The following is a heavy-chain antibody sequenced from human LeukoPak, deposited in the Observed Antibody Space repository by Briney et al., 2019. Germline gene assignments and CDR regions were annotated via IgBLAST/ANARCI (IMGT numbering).Heavy chain of an antibody. CDR1: GFTFDDYG. D-gene: IGHD6-19*01. J-gene: IGHJ4*02. CDR3: AREKSTTVADTFDY. V-gene: IGHV3-21*01. Sequence: PGGSLRLSCAASGFTFDDYGMSWVRQAPGKGLEWVSSISSSSSYINYADSVKGRFTISRDNAKNSLYLQMNSLRAEDTAVYYCAREKSTTVADTFDYWGQGTLVTVSS. CDR2: ISSSSSYI.